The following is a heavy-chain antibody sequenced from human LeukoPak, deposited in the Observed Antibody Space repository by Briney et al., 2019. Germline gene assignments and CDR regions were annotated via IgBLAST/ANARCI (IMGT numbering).Heavy chain of an antibody. CDR3: VRQWDQHGYFDY. CDR2: IYHSGST. CDR1: GCSISSGYY. V-gene: IGHV4-38-2*02. J-gene: IGHJ4*02. D-gene: IGHD1-26*01. Sequence: PSETLSLTCTVSGCSISSGYYWGWIRQPPGKGLEWVGCIYHSGSTYYNPSLKSRVTISEDTSKNQFSLKLRPVTAADTAVYYCVRQWDQHGYFDYWGQGTLLTVSS.